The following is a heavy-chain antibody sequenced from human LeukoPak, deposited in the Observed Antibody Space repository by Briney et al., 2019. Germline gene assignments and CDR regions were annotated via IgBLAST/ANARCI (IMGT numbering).Heavy chain of an antibody. CDR3: ARLLSDYDSSGYYYRGDFDY. V-gene: IGHV1-3*01. D-gene: IGHD3-22*01. Sequence: ASVKVSCKASGYTFTSYAMHWVRQAPGQRLEWMGWINAGNGNTKYSQKFQGRVTITRDTSASTAYMELSSLRSEDTAVYYCARLLSDYDSSGYYYRGDFDYWGQGTLVTVSS. CDR2: INAGNGNT. CDR1: GYTFTSYA. J-gene: IGHJ4*02.